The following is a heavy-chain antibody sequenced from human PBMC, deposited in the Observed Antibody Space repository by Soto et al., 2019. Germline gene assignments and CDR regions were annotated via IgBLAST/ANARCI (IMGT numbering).Heavy chain of an antibody. CDR2: IYPGDSDT. V-gene: IGHV5-51*01. J-gene: IGHJ4*02. CDR3: AARHCSGGSCYHFYFDY. D-gene: IGHD2-15*01. Sequence: PGESLKISCKASGFTFTNSWIGWVRQMPGKGLECMGIIYPGDSDTRYSPSFQGQVTISADKSINTAYLQWSSLKASDTAMYYCAARHCSGGSCYHFYFDYWGQGTLVTVSS. CDR1: GFTFTNSW.